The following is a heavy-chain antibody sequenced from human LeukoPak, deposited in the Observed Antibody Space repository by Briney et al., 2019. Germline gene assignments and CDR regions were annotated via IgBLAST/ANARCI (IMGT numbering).Heavy chain of an antibody. J-gene: IGHJ3*02. CDR1: GFTFSSYA. CDR3: ARVRENDYSNPDAFDI. V-gene: IGHV3-23*01. CDR2: ISGSGGST. Sequence: PGGSLRLSCAASGFTFSSYAMSWVRQAPGKGLEWVSAISGSGGSTYYADSVKGRFTISRDNSKDTLYLQMNSPRAEDTAVYYCARVRENDYSNPDAFDIWGQGTMVTVSS. D-gene: IGHD4-11*01.